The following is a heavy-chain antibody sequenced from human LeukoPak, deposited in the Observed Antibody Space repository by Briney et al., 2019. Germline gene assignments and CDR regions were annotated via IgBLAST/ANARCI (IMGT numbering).Heavy chain of an antibody. CDR2: INSDGSST. Sequence: GGSLRLSCAASGFTFNNYWMNWVRQAPEKGLVWVSRINSDGSSTNYVESVKGRFTISRGNAKNTLYLQMNSLRAEDTAVYYCARTYYDFWSGPDAFDIWGQGTMVTVSS. D-gene: IGHD3-3*01. J-gene: IGHJ3*02. CDR3: ARTYYDFWSGPDAFDI. V-gene: IGHV3-74*01. CDR1: GFTFNNYW.